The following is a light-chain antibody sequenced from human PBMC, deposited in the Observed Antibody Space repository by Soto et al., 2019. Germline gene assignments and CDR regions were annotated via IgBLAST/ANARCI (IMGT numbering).Light chain of an antibody. CDR2: DAS. CDR1: QSVSSY. J-gene: IGKJ5*01. CDR3: QQYTNWPPIT. V-gene: IGKV3-11*01. Sequence: EIVLTQSPVTLSLSPGERATLACSASQSVSSYLAWYQQKPGQAPRLLIYDASNRATGIPARFSGSGSGTEFSLTISSLQSEDFAVYYCQQYTNWPPITFGQGTRLEIK.